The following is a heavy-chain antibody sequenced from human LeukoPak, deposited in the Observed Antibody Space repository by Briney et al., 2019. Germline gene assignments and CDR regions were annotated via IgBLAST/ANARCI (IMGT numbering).Heavy chain of an antibody. D-gene: IGHD6-6*01. CDR2: IIPIFGIA. V-gene: IGHV1-69*04. CDR1: GGTFSSYA. Sequence: SVKVSCKASGGTFSSYAISWVRQAPGQGLEWMGRIIPIFGIANYAQKFQGRVTITADKSTSTAYMELSSLRSEDTAVYYCARDGMAAARPGNLWFDPWGQGTLVTVSS. CDR3: ARDGMAAARPGNLWFDP. J-gene: IGHJ5*02.